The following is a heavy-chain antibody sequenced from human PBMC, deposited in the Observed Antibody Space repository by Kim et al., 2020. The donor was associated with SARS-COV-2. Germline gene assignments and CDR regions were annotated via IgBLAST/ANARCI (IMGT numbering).Heavy chain of an antibody. V-gene: IGHV3-74*01. CDR2: INTDGSDT. Sequence: GGSLRLSCAASGFTFSSYWVHWVRQAPGKGLAWVSCINTDGSDTVYADSVKGRFTISRDDSKNTVYLQMNSLRAEDTAVYYCARGLIAAVGIGDYWGQG. CDR3: ARGLIAAVGIGDY. CDR1: GFTFSSYW. D-gene: IGHD6-13*01. J-gene: IGHJ4*02.